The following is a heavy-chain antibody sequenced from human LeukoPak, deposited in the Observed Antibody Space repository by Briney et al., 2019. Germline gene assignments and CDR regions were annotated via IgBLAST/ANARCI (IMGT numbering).Heavy chain of an antibody. Sequence: PGGSLRLSCEASAFTFSSYWMSWVPQAPGKGLEWVANMKEDGGEINYVASVISRDNAKNSLFLQMNSLRVEDTAEYYCARDRGYSTFDYWGQGTLVTVSS. CDR2: MKEDGGEI. J-gene: IGHJ4*02. CDR1: AFTFSSYW. V-gene: IGHV3-7*01. CDR3: ARDRGYSTFDY. D-gene: IGHD4-23*01.